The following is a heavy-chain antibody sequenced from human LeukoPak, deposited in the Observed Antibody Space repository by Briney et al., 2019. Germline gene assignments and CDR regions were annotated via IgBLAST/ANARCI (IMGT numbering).Heavy chain of an antibody. J-gene: IGHJ4*02. CDR3: ARDMHVSGYFDY. CDR2: IYYSGST. D-gene: IGHD3-3*01. V-gene: IGHV4-39*07. Sequence: GSLRLSCAASGFTFSSYSMTWVRQAPGKGLEWIGSIYYSGSTYYNPSLKSRVTISVDTSKNQFSLKLSSVTAADTAVYYGARDMHVSGYFDYWGQGTLVTVSS. CDR1: GFTFSSYS.